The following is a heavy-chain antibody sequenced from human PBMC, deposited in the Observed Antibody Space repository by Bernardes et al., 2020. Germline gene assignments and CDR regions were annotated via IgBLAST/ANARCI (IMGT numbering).Heavy chain of an antibody. J-gene: IGHJ4*02. CDR3: ARRDYYDGGAFEY. CDR1: GYNFATYW. CDR2: IYPDDSET. Sequence: GESLKISCQASGYNFATYWIGWVRQMPGKGLEWMGIIYPDDSETRYSPSFQGQVIISADKSMGTAFLQWSSLKASDTAIYYCARRDYYDGGAFEYWGQGTLVTVSS. D-gene: IGHD3-22*01. V-gene: IGHV5-51*01.